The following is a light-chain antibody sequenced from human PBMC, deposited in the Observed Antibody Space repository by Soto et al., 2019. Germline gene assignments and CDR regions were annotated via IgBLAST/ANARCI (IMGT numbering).Light chain of an antibody. V-gene: IGKV3-15*01. CDR2: GAS. Sequence: EVVMTQSPATLSVSPGERATLSCRASQSVNANLAWYQQQPGQAPRLLIHGASNRATGIPARFSGSGFGTEFILTVSSLQSEDFAVYYGQQYNTWLWTFGQGTKLEI. CDR3: QQYNTWLWT. CDR1: QSVNAN. J-gene: IGKJ1*01.